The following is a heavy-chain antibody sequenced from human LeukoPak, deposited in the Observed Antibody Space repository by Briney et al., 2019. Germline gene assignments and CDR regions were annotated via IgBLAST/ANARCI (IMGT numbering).Heavy chain of an antibody. V-gene: IGHV1-2*02. CDR3: ARDGPIMITFGGVIVRSDAFDI. CDR1: GYTFTGYY. J-gene: IGHJ3*02. Sequence: GASVTVSCKASGYTFTGYYMHGVGQAPGQGGEGMGWINPNSGGTNYAQKFHARVTMTRDTSISTAYMELSSLRSDDTAVYYCARDGPIMITFGGVIVRSDAFDIWGQGTMVTVSS. D-gene: IGHD3-16*02. CDR2: INPNSGGT.